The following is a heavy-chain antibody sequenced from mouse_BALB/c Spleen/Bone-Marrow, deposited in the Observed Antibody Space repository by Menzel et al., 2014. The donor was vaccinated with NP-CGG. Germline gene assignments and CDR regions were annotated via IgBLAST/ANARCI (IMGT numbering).Heavy chain of an antibody. CDR3: ARGNYGAWFTH. V-gene: IGHV2-2*02. CDR2: IWGGGST. Sequence: QVQLQQSGPGLVQPSQSLSITCTVSGFSLTKHGVHWIRQSPGKGLEWLGVIWGGGSTNYNAAFISRLSISKVNSKSQVVFKMNSLEVNDRAMYYCARGNYGAWFTHWGQGTLVTVSA. CDR1: GFSLTKHG. J-gene: IGHJ3*01. D-gene: IGHD2-1*01.